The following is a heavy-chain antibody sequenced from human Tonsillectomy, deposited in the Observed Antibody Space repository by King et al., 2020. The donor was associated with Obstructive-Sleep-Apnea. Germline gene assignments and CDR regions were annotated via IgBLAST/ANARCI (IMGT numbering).Heavy chain of an antibody. CDR2: ISPYDGDT. CDR1: GYTFTSYS. Sequence: VQLVESGVEVKKPGASVKVSCKASGYTFTSYSISWVRQAPGQGLEWMGWISPYDGDTNHPQKFKGRVTMTTDTSTSTAYMELRSLRSDDTAVYYWAGEAAMAVYFDYWGQGTLITVSS. V-gene: IGHV1-18*04. J-gene: IGHJ4*02. D-gene: IGHD5-18*01. CDR3: AGEAAMAVYFDY.